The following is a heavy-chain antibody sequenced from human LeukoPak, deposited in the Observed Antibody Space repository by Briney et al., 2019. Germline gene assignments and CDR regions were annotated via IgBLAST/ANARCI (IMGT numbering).Heavy chain of an antibody. CDR1: GGTFSSYA. J-gene: IGHJ4*02. CDR3: ARELPGIAVAGAFDY. Sequence: VKVSCKASGGTFSSYAISWVRQAPGQGLEWMGRIIPIFGTANYAQKFQGRVTITTDESTSTAYMELSSLRSEDTAVYYCARELPGIAVAGAFDYWGQGTLVTVSS. V-gene: IGHV1-69*05. CDR2: IIPIFGTA. D-gene: IGHD6-19*01.